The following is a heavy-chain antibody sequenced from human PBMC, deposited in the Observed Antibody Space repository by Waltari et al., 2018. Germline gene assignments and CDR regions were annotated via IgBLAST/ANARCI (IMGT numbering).Heavy chain of an antibody. D-gene: IGHD2-15*01. Sequence: QVQLQESGPGLVKPSGTLSLTCTVSGDSISNNFFWSWVRQSPGKGLEWIGQVHQSGRSNYNPSLESRVTVSMDPSKNQFSLRVTSVTAADTAIYYCASDRGRGLYLDSWGQGTLVTVSP. CDR3: ASDRGRGLYLDS. CDR1: GDSISNNFF. J-gene: IGHJ4*02. CDR2: VHQSGRS. V-gene: IGHV4-4*02.